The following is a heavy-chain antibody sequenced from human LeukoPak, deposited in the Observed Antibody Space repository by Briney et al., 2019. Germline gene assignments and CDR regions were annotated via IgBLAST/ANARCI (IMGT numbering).Heavy chain of an antibody. CDR2: INPSDGST. Sequence: APVKVSCKASGYTFTSYYMHWVRQAPGQWLEWMGIINPSDGSTRYAQKFQGRVTMTRDMSTSTVYMELSSLRSEDTAVYYCARVGYFDNWFDPWGQGTLVTVSS. CDR1: GYTFTSYY. D-gene: IGHD3-9*01. V-gene: IGHV1-46*01. CDR3: ARVGYFDNWFDP. J-gene: IGHJ5*02.